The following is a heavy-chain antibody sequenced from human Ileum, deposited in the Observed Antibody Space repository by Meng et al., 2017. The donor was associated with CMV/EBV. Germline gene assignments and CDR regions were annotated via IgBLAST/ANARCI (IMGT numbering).Heavy chain of an antibody. CDR2: INTGKGNT. Sequence: QVQVAQSGAEVKNPGASVKVSCKASGHTFTGYYLHWVRQAPGQRLEWMGWINTGKGNTKYSQKFQARVTFTRDTSANTAYMEVSSLRSEDTAIYYCARIELGAHFDSWGQGTLVTVSS. D-gene: IGHD1-7*01. CDR1: GHTFTGYY. J-gene: IGHJ4*02. CDR3: ARIELGAHFDS. V-gene: IGHV1-3*04.